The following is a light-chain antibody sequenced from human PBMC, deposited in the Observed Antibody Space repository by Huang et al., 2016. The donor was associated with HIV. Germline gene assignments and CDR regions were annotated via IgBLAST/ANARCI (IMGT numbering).Light chain of an antibody. Sequence: EIVMTQSPATLSVSPRERVILSCRASESVGSSFAWYQHKPGQAPRLHIYGASTRASGGPPRFSGSGSGTEFTLSISVLQSADFAVYYCQQYDKWPPLLTFGGGTKVEIK. CDR2: GAS. J-gene: IGKJ4*01. CDR1: ESVGSS. V-gene: IGKV3-15*01. CDR3: QQYDKWPPLLT.